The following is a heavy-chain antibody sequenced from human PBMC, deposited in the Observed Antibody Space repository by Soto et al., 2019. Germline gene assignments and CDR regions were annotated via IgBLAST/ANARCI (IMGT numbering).Heavy chain of an antibody. CDR3: ARCIQEDYYYGMDV. CDR2: ISDGNGNT. Sequence: QAQLVQSGAEVKKPGASVKVSGKASGYTFYSHSISWVRQAPGQGLEWMGRISDGNGNTKHAQKSRGRVTMTTDTATSTVYMELRNLRSDDTAVYYCARCIQEDYYYGMDVWGQGTTFTVSS. D-gene: IGHD5-18*01. J-gene: IGHJ6*02. V-gene: IGHV1-18*01. CDR1: GYTFYSHS.